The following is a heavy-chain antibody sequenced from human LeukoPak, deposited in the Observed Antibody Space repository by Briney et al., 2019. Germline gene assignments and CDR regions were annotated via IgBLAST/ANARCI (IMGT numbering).Heavy chain of an antibody. CDR3: ARDRVWTVLY. D-gene: IGHD6-13*01. CDR1: GFTFSSYG. V-gene: IGHV3-7*01. CDR2: INQDGSEK. J-gene: IGHJ4*02. Sequence: GGSLRLSCAASGFTFSSYGMHWVRQAPGKGLEWVANINQDGSEKYYVDSVKGRFTISRDNAKNSLYLQMNSLRADDTAVYYCARDRVWTVLYWGQGTLVTVSS.